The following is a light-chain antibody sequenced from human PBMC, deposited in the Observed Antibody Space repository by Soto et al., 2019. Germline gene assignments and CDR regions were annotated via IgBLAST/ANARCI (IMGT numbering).Light chain of an antibody. CDR1: QDIRNY. V-gene: IGKV1-33*01. CDR3: QQYDNLPLT. Sequence: DIQMTQSPSSLSASVGDRVTITCQASQDIRNYLNWYQQKPGKAPKLLIYDVSNLKIGVPSRFSGSGSGADFTFTIISLQPEDIATYYCQQYDNLPLTFGQGTKLVIK. J-gene: IGKJ2*01. CDR2: DVS.